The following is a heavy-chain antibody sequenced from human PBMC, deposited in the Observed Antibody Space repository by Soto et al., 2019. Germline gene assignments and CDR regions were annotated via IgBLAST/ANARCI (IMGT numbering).Heavy chain of an antibody. V-gene: IGHV4-30-2*01. CDR3: ASGQVVAAQH. Sequence: QLQLQESGSGLVKPSQTLSLTCAVSGGSISSGGYSWSWIRQPPGKGLEWIGYIYHSGSTYYHPSLKIRVTIPVDRAKTQFSLKLSSVTAADTAVYYGASGQVVAAQHWGQGTLVTVSS. CDR1: GGSISSGGYS. J-gene: IGHJ4*02. CDR2: IYHSGST. D-gene: IGHD2-15*01.